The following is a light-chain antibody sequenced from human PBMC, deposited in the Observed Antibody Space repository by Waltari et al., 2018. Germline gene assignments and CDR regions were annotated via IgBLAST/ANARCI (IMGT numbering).Light chain of an antibody. CDR1: SGHRSYA. CDR2: LNSDGSH. J-gene: IGLJ2*01. Sequence: QLLLTQSPSASASLGASVKLTCTLSSGHRSYAIASYTQQPEKGPRYLMKLNSDGSHKKGDGIPDRFSGSSSGAERYLTISSLQSEDEADYYCQTWGTGIVIFGGGTKLTVL. CDR3: QTWGTGIVI. V-gene: IGLV4-69*01.